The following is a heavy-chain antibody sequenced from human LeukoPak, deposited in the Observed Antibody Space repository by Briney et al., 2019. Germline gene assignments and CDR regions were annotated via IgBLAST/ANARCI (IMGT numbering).Heavy chain of an antibody. CDR1: GFTFSSYA. CDR2: ISGSGGST. J-gene: IGHJ4*02. Sequence: PGGSLRLSCAASGFTFSSYAMSWVRQAPGKGLEWVSAISGSGGSTYYADSVKGRFTISRDNSKNTLYLQMNSLRAEDTAVCYCAKGSGRQFSSWRPYYFDYWGQGTLVTVSS. D-gene: IGHD6-13*01. V-gene: IGHV3-23*01. CDR3: AKGSGRQFSSWRPYYFDY.